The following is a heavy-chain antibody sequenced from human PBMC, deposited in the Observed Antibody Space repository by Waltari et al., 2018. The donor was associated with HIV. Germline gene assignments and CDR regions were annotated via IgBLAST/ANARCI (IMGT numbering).Heavy chain of an antibody. CDR3: VRDKIDGATSGSTLDS. CDR2: IKEDGSAR. V-gene: IGHV3-7*01. CDR1: GFTFGTYW. D-gene: IGHD1-26*01. J-gene: IGHJ5*01. Sequence: EVQLVESGGDLVQPAGSLRLSCAASGFTFGTYWMSWVRQAPGRGLEWVATIKEDGSARYYLEFVKGRFTVSRDNAKKSLYLQMNSLRDEDTAVYYCVRDKIDGATSGSTLDSWGQGTEVTVSS.